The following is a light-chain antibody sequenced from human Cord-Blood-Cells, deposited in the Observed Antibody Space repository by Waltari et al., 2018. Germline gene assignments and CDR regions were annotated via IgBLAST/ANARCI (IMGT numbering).Light chain of an antibody. CDR3: QSYDSSLSGSYV. Sequence: QSVLTQPPPVSGAPGQRVTISCTGSSSNIGAGYDLHWYQQLPGTAPKLLIYGNSNRPSGVPDRFSGSKSGTSASLAITGLQAEDEADYYCQSYDSSLSGSYVFGTGTKVTVL. CDR1: SSNIGAGYD. CDR2: GNS. J-gene: IGLJ1*01. V-gene: IGLV1-40*01.